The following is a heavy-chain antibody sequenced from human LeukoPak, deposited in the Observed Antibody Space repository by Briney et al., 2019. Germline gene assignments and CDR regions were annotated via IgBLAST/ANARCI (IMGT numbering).Heavy chain of an antibody. CDR1: GFTFSSYA. V-gene: IGHV3-23*01. D-gene: IGHD5-24*01. J-gene: IGHJ4*02. Sequence: PGGSLRLSCAASGFTFSSYAMSWVRQAPGKGLQWVSAISGSDGSTYYVDSVKGRFTISRDNSKNTLYLQMNSLRAEDTAVYHCAKASAVAKINPFDYWGQGTLVTVSS. CDR2: ISGSDGST. CDR3: AKASAVAKINPFDY.